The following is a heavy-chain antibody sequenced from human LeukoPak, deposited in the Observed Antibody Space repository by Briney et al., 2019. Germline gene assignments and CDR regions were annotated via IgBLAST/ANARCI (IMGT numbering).Heavy chain of an antibody. CDR2: TSKDGSDT. D-gene: IGHD6-25*01. Sequence: GGSLRLSCAASGFSLSDYWVHWVRQAPGKGPEWLSRTSKDGSDTFYADAAKGRFTASRDNAKNTVYLQVTNVSPEDTAVYYCARGGYSGSYYRFSWGQGTLVTVAS. V-gene: IGHV3-74*01. J-gene: IGHJ4*02. CDR3: ARGGYSGSYYRFS. CDR1: GFSLSDYW.